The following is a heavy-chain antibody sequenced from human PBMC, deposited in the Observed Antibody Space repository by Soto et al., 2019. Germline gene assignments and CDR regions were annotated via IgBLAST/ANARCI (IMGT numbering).Heavy chain of an antibody. CDR1: GGSISSYY. V-gene: IGHV4-59*01. Sequence: SETLSRTCTVSGGSISSYYWSWIRQPPGKGLEWIGYIYYSGSTNYNPSLKSRVTISVDTSKNQFSLKLSSVTAADTAVYYCARGYYDILTGYLYQYYFDYWGQGTLVTVSS. CDR2: IYYSGST. J-gene: IGHJ4*02. D-gene: IGHD3-9*01. CDR3: ARGYYDILTGYLYQYYFDY.